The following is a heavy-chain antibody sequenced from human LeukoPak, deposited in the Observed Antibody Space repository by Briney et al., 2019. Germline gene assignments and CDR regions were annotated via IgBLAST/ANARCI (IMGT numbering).Heavy chain of an antibody. CDR1: GGTFSSYA. V-gene: IGHV1-2*02. Sequence: ASVKVSCKASGGTFSSYAISWVRQAPGQGLEWMGWINPNSGGTNYAQKFQGRVTMTRDTSISTAYMELSRLRSDDTAVYYCARLYSSGWYTFFDYWGQGTLVTVSS. CDR3: ARLYSSGWYTFFDY. J-gene: IGHJ4*02. D-gene: IGHD6-19*01. CDR2: INPNSGGT.